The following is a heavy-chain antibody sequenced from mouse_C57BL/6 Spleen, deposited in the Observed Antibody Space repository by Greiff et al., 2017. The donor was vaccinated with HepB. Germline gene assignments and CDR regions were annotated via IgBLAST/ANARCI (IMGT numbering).Heavy chain of an antibody. J-gene: IGHJ1*03. V-gene: IGHV1-26*01. Sequence: EVQLQQSGPELVKPGASVKISCKASGYTFTDYYMNWVKQSHGKSLEWIGDINPNNGGTSYNQKFKGKATLTVDKSSSTAYMERRSLTSEDSAVYYCARGGVYGRLYFDVWGTGTTVTVSS. D-gene: IGHD1-1*01. CDR1: GYTFTDYY. CDR2: INPNNGGT. CDR3: ARGGVYGRLYFDV.